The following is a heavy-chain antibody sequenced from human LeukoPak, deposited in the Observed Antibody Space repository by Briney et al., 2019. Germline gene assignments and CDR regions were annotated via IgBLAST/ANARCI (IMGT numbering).Heavy chain of an antibody. D-gene: IGHD3-16*02. J-gene: IGHJ4*02. V-gene: IGHV4-39*07. CDR1: GGSISSSSYY. Sequence: SETLSLTCTVSGGSISSSSYYWGWIRQPPGKGLEWIGSIYYSGSTNYNPSLKSRVTISVDTSKNQFSLKLSSVTAADTAVYYCARTPGFISYYFDYWGQGTLVTVSS. CDR3: ARTPGFISYYFDY. CDR2: IYYSGST.